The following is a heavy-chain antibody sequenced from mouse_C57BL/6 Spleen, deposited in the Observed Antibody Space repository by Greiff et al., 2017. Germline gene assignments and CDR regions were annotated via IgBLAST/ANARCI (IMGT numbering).Heavy chain of an antibody. J-gene: IGHJ4*01. CDR3: AIYGNYYAMDY. D-gene: IGHD2-1*01. CDR1: GFTFSDSG. Sequence: EVMLVESVGGLVKPGGSLQLSCAASGFTFSDSGMHWVRQAPETGLEWVAYISSGSSTIYYADTVKGRFTISRDNAKNTLCLQMTSLRSEDTAMYYCAIYGNYYAMDYWGQGNSVTVSS. CDR2: ISSGSSTI. V-gene: IGHV5-17*01.